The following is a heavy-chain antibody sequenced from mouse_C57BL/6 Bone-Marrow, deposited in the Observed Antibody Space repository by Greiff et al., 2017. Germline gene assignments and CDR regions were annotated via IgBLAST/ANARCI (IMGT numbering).Heavy chain of an antibody. CDR1: GYTFTSYW. CDR3: ARAYGSSQKGYFDH. CDR2: IDPSDSYT. Sequence: QVQLQQPGAELVMPGASVKLSCKASGYTFTSYWMHWVKQRPGQGLEWIGEIDPSDSYTNYNQKFKGKSTLTVDKSSSTAYMQLSSLTSEDSAVYYCARAYGSSQKGYFDHWGQGTTLTVSS. D-gene: IGHD1-1*01. J-gene: IGHJ2*01. V-gene: IGHV1-69*01.